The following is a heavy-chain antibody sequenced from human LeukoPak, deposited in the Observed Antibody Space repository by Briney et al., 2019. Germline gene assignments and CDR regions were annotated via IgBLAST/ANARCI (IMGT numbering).Heavy chain of an antibody. V-gene: IGHV3-73*01. CDR3: TREYTSGWPFDY. CDR2: IRRKADSYAT. CDR1: GFTFSDSA. J-gene: IGHJ4*02. Sequence: GGSLRLSCAASGFTFSDSAIHWVRQASGKGLEGVGRIRRKADSYATTYGASVKGRFTISRDDSQNTAYLHMNSLKTEDTAVYYCTREYTSGWPFDYWGQGTLVTVSS. D-gene: IGHD6-19*01.